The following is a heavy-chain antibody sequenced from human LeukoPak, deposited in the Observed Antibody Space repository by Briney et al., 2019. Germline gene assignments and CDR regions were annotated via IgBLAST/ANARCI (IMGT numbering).Heavy chain of an antibody. CDR1: GFTLSSYG. V-gene: IGHV3-30*03. CDR2: ISYDGSNK. J-gene: IGHJ4*02. Sequence: GGSLRLSCAASGFTLSSYGMHWVRQAPGKGLEWVAVISYDGSNKYYADSVKGRFTISRDNSKNTLYLQMNSLRAEDTAVYYCAGGDCYFDYWGQGTLVTVSS. CDR3: AGGDCYFDY. D-gene: IGHD2-21*02.